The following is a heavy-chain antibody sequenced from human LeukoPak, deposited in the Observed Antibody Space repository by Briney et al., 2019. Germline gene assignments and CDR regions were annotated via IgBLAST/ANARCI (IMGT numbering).Heavy chain of an antibody. CDR3: ARDSGVIRGVIRY. J-gene: IGHJ4*02. CDR2: ISSSGSTI. V-gene: IGHV3-48*03. CDR1: GFTFSTYD. Sequence: PGGSLRLSCAASGFTFSTYDMNWVRQAPGKGLQWVSYISSSGSTIYYADSVKGRFTISRDNAKNSLFLQMNSLRAEDTAVYYCARDSGVIRGVIRYWGQGTLVTVSS. D-gene: IGHD3-10*01.